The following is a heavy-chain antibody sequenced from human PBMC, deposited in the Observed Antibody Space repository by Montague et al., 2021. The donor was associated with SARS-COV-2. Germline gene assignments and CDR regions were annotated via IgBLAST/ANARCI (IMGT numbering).Heavy chain of an antibody. CDR2: ISSRGCYT. D-gene: IGHD3-22*01. CDR1: GFTFNSYA. J-gene: IGHJ4*02. CDR3: AIVCCYCDSSGYYYVWGFDH. Sequence: SLRLSCAASGFTFNSYAMPWVRQPPGKGLDWVSTISSRGCYTYFADSVKGRFTISRDNSNNTVFLQMNSLRVEDTAVYYCAIVCCYCDSSGYYYVWGFDHWGQGTLVTVSS. V-gene: IGHV3-23*01.